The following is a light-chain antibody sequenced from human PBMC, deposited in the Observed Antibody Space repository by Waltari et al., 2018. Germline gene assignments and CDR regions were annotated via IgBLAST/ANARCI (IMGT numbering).Light chain of an antibody. Sequence: EIVMTQSPATLSVSPGERATLSCRASQSVSSNLAWYQQKPGQAPRLLIYCASTRATGIPARFSGRWSGTEFTLTLSSLQSEDFAVYYCQQYNNWPWTFGQGTKVEIK. CDR1: QSVSSN. V-gene: IGKV3-15*01. CDR3: QQYNNWPWT. CDR2: CAS. J-gene: IGKJ1*01.